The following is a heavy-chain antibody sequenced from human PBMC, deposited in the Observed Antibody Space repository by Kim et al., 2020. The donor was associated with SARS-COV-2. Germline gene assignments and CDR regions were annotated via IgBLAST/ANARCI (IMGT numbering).Heavy chain of an antibody. J-gene: IGHJ6*02. CDR3: ARVYGAQYYYYYGMDV. Sequence: SETLSLTCTVSGGSISSSSYYWGWIRQPPGKGLEWIGSIYYSGSTYYNPSLKSRVTISVDTSKNQFSLKLSSVTAADTAVYYCARVYGAQYYYYYGMDVWGQGTTVTVSS. D-gene: IGHD4-17*01. CDR2: IYYSGST. CDR1: GGSISSSSYY. V-gene: IGHV4-39*01.